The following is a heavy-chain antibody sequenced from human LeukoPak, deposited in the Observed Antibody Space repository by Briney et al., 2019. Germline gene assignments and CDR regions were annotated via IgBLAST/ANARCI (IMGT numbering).Heavy chain of an antibody. V-gene: IGHV4-30-2*01. D-gene: IGHD4-17*01. Sequence: SQTLSLTCTVSGGSISSGGYYWSWIRQPPGKGPEWIGYIYHSGSTYYNPSLKSRVTISVGRSKNQFSLKLSSVTAADTAVYYCASADMSYGDSYYFDYWGQGTLVTVSS. CDR1: GGSISSGGYY. CDR3: ASADMSYGDSYYFDY. J-gene: IGHJ4*02. CDR2: IYHSGST.